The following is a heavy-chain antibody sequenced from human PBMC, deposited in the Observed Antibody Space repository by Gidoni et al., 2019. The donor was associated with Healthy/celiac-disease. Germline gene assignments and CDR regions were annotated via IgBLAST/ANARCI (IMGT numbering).Heavy chain of an antibody. Sequence: VRQAPGKGLEWVAVIWYDGSNKYYADSVKGRFTISRDNSKNTLYLQMNSLRAEDTAVYYCARGRTYYYGSGSYVEGGYFDYWGQGTLVTVSS. J-gene: IGHJ4*02. V-gene: IGHV3-33*01. CDR2: IWYDGSNK. D-gene: IGHD3-10*01. CDR3: ARGRTYYYGSGSYVEGGYFDY.